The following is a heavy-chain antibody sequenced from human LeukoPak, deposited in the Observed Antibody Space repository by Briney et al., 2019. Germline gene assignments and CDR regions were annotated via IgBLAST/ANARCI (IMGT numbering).Heavy chain of an antibody. V-gene: IGHV4-4*07. CDR2: IYISGSS. D-gene: IGHD6-13*01. CDR3: AGYGTIAATETHDAFDI. CDR1: GGSISSHY. J-gene: IGHJ3*02. Sequence: SETLSLTCTVSGGSISSHYWSWIRQPAGKGLEWIGRIYISGSSSYNPSLKSRVTMSVDASKNQFSLKLSSVTAADTAVYYCAGYGTIAATETHDAFDIWGQGTMVTVSS.